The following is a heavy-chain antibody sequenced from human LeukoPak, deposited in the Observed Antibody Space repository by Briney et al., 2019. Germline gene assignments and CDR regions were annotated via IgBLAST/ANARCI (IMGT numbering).Heavy chain of an antibody. V-gene: IGHV1-8*03. CDR3: ARGKRWLQFPHYYYYYMDV. CDR2: MNPNSGNT. Sequence: ASVKVSCKASGYTFTSYDINWVRQAPGQGLEWMGWMNPNSGNTGYAQKFQGRVTITRNTSISTAYMELSSLRSEDTAVYYCARGKRWLQFPHYYYYYMDVWGKGTTVTVSS. D-gene: IGHD5-24*01. CDR1: GYTFTSYD. J-gene: IGHJ6*03.